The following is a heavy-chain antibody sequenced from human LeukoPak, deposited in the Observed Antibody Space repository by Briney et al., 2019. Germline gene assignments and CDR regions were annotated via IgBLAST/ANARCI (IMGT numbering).Heavy chain of an antibody. J-gene: IGHJ3*02. CDR1: GFTFSSYW. Sequence: GGSLRLSCAVSGFTFSSYWMSWVRQAPGKGQEGVANIKQDGSEKYYVDSLKGRFHISRDNVKKSLYLQMNSLRAEDTAVYYCARVEYYYDSSDDAFDIWGQGTMVTVSS. CDR3: ARVEYYYDSSDDAFDI. CDR2: IKQDGSEK. V-gene: IGHV3-7*01. D-gene: IGHD3-22*01.